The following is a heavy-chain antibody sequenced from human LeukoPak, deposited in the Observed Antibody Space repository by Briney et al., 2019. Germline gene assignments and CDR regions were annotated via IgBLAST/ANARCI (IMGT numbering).Heavy chain of an antibody. V-gene: IGHV4-34*01. CDR3: TRPRLYYCGNSDAFDI. J-gene: IGHJ3*02. CDR1: GGSFSGYY. Sequence: SETLSLTCAVYGGSFSGYYWSWIRQPPGEGLEWIGEINHSGSTNYNPSLKSRVTISVDTSKNQFSLKLSSVTAADTAVYYCTRPRLYYCGNSDAFDIWGQGTMVTVSS. D-gene: IGHD3-22*01. CDR2: INHSGST.